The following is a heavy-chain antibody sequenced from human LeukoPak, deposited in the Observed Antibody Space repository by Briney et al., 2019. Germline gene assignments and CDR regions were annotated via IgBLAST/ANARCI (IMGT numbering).Heavy chain of an antibody. V-gene: IGHV3-23*01. CDR2: ISGSGGYT. Sequence: GGSLRLSCAASGFTFSSYGMIWVRQAPGKALEWVSAISGSGGYTYYADSVKGRFTISRDNSKNTLYLQMISLRADDTALYYCAKDSRSGNYWNYYYYMDVWGKGTTVTISS. CDR1: GFTFSSYG. D-gene: IGHD3-10*01. J-gene: IGHJ6*03. CDR3: AKDSRSGNYWNYYYYMDV.